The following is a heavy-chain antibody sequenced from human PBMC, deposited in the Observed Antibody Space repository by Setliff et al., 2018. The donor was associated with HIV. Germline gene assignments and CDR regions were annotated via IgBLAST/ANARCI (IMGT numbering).Heavy chain of an antibody. V-gene: IGHV4-59*08. Sequence: SGTLSLTCTVSGGSISSFFWSWIRQPPGKGLEWIGHISYSGSTNYNPSLKSRVTISVDTSKNQFSLKLTSVTGADTAVYYCARRRSPPSGFYSKYYMDVWGKGTTGTSP. CDR2: ISYSGST. J-gene: IGHJ6*03. CDR3: ARRRSPPSGFYSKYYMDV. CDR1: GGSISSFF. D-gene: IGHD3-22*01.